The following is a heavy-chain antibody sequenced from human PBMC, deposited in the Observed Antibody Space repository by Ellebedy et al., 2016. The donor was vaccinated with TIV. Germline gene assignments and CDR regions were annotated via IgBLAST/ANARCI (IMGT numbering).Heavy chain of an antibody. CDR3: ASDQGLYD. J-gene: IGHJ4*02. CDR2: LFNSGRT. D-gene: IGHD2-2*02. CDR1: GGSISRHH. V-gene: IGHV4-59*11. Sequence: SETLSLTCNFSGGSISRHHWTWIRQPPGKGLEYIGYLFNSGRTNYNPSLESRVTISRDMSTNQFSLSLRSVTAADAAVYYCASDQGLYDWGQGTLVTVSS.